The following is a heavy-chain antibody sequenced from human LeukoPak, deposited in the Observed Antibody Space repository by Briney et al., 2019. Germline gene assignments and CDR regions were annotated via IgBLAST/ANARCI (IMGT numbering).Heavy chain of an antibody. Sequence: GGSLRLSCAASGFTFSSYSMNWVRQAPGKGLEWVSYISSSSSTIYYADSVKGRFTISRDNAKNSLYLQMNSLRAEDTAVYYCARDIGGGMVRILYYFDYWGQGTLVTVSS. D-gene: IGHD3-10*01. V-gene: IGHV3-48*04. J-gene: IGHJ4*02. CDR3: ARDIGGGMVRILYYFDY. CDR2: ISSSSSTI. CDR1: GFTFSSYS.